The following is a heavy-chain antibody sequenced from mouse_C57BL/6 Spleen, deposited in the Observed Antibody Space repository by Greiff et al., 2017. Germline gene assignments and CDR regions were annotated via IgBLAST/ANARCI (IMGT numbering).Heavy chain of an antibody. D-gene: IGHD2-2*01. CDR2: IYPGDGDT. V-gene: IGHV1-82*01. CDR3: ASGGLRRGNYFDY. Sequence: QVQLQQSGPELVKPGASVKISCKASGYAFSSSWLNWVKQRPGKGLEWIGRIYPGDGDTNYNGKFKGKATLTADKSSSTAYMQLSSLTSEDSAVYFCASGGLRRGNYFDYWGQGTTLTVCS. J-gene: IGHJ2*01. CDR1: GYAFSSSW.